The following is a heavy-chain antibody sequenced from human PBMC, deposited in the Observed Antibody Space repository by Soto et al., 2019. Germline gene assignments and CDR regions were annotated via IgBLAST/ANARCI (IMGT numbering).Heavy chain of an antibody. CDR1: GFTFSNTW. Sequence: ELQLVESGGGFVKPGGSLRVSCVASGFTFSNTWMNWVRQAPGKGLEWVGHINSKTDGGTTDYATPVKGRFTISRDDSKNKLYLQMNSLKTEDTAVYYCTTQPVIIDGYTHLGYWGQGTLVTVSS. CDR3: TTQPVIIDGYTHLGY. J-gene: IGHJ4*02. CDR2: INSKTDGGTT. V-gene: IGHV3-15*07. D-gene: IGHD5-12*01.